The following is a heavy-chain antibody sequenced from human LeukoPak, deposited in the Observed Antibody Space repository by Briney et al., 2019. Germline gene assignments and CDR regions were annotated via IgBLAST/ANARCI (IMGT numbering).Heavy chain of an antibody. D-gene: IGHD6-19*01. Sequence: PGGSLRLSCAASGFTFSTYSMNWVRQAPGKGLEWVSSITGSSRFIYYADSMKGRFTISRDNAKNSMYLQMSSLRAEDTAVYYCARDRSSGWYDCWGQGILVTVSS. CDR1: GFTFSTYS. J-gene: IGHJ5*01. CDR2: ITGSSRFI. V-gene: IGHV3-21*01. CDR3: ARDRSSGWYDC.